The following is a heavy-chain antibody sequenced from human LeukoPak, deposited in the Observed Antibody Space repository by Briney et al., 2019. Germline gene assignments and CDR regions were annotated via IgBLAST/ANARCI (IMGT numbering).Heavy chain of an antibody. D-gene: IGHD4-23*01. CDR2: IWYDGSNK. CDR1: GFTFSSYG. Sequence: GGSLRLSCAASGFTFSSYGMHWVRQAPGKGLEWVAVIWYDGSNKYYADSVKGRFTISRDNSKNTLYLQMNSLRAEDTAVYYCAREGSNLPTSDYWGQGTLVTVSS. CDR3: AREGSNLPTSDY. V-gene: IGHV3-33*01. J-gene: IGHJ4*02.